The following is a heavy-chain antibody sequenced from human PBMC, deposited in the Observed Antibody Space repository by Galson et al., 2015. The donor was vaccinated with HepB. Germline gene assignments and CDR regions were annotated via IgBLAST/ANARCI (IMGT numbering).Heavy chain of an antibody. Sequence: SVKVSCKASGYTFTSYAMNWVRQAPGQGLEWMGWINTNTGNPTYAQGFTGRFVFSLDTSVSTAYLQISSLKAEDTAVYYCARDLRAGAAVAGGGLWAYWGQGTLVTVSS. CDR2: INTNTGNP. V-gene: IGHV7-4-1*02. CDR1: GYTFTSYA. D-gene: IGHD6-19*01. CDR3: ARDLRAGAAVAGGGLWAY. J-gene: IGHJ4*02.